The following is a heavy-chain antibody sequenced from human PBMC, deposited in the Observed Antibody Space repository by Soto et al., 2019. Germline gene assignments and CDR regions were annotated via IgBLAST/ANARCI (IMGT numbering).Heavy chain of an antibody. Sequence: PGGSLRLSCAASGFTFSSHWMNWVRQAPGKGLEWVANIKQDGSEKYYVDSVKGRFTISRDNAKKSLYLQMNSLRAEDTAVYYCARGDYYDSSGPFSDAFDIWGQGTMVTVSS. V-gene: IGHV3-7*04. D-gene: IGHD3-22*01. J-gene: IGHJ3*02. CDR1: GFTFSSHW. CDR2: IKQDGSEK. CDR3: ARGDYYDSSGPFSDAFDI.